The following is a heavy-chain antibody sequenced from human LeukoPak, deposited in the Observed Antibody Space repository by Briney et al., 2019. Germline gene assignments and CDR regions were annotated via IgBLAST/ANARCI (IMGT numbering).Heavy chain of an antibody. V-gene: IGHV1-2*02. J-gene: IGHJ4*02. CDR2: INPNTGGT. D-gene: IGHD3-22*01. Sequence: GASVKVSCKTSGYTFTGYYMHWGRQAPGQGLEWMGWINPNTGGTNYAQKFQGRVTMTSDTSISTAYMELSSLRSDDTAMYYCARAPMIVVVFPPRLDFWGQGTLVTVSS. CDR1: GYTFTGYY. CDR3: ARAPMIVVVFPPRLDF.